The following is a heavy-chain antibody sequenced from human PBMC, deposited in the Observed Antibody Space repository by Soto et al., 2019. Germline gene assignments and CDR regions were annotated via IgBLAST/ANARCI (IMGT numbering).Heavy chain of an antibody. Sequence: QVQLVQSGAEVKKPGASVTVSCKASGYTFARYAMSWLRQAPGQGLEWMGWITGDTHEATYAQKFQGRVSLTRDRSTPTADMELRSLRYNATAVYYCARDRPTDPWGQGTLVTVSS. CDR2: ITGDTHEA. J-gene: IGHJ5*02. CDR1: GYTFARYA. V-gene: IGHV1-18*01. CDR3: ARDRPTDP.